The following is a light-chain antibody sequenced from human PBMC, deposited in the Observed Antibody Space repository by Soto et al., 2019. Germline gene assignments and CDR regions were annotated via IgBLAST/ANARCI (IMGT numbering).Light chain of an antibody. CDR2: KAS. CDR1: QTISSW. V-gene: IGKV1-5*03. CDR3: QHYNSYSEA. Sequence: DIQMTQSPSTLSGSVGDRVTIPCRASQTISSWLAWYQQKPGKAPKLLSYKASTLKSGGPSRFSGSGAGTEFTLTISSLQPDDFATYYCQHYNSYSEAFGQGTKVDIK. J-gene: IGKJ1*01.